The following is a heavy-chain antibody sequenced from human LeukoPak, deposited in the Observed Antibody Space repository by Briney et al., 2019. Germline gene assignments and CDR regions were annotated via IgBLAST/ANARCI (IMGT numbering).Heavy chain of an antibody. CDR2: ISGSGGST. D-gene: IGHD6-19*01. Sequence: GGSLRLSCAASGFTFSSYAMSWVRQAPGKGLEWVSAISGSGGSTYYADSVKGRFTISRDNSKNTLYLQMNSLRAEDTAVYYCAKDHRSGWTTGYYLEYWGQGTLVTVSS. CDR3: AKDHRSGWTTGYYLEY. CDR1: GFTFSSYA. V-gene: IGHV3-23*01. J-gene: IGHJ4*02.